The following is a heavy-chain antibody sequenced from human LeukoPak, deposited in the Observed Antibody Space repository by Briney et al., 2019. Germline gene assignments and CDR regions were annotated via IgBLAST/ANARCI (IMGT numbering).Heavy chain of an antibody. D-gene: IGHD6-13*01. J-gene: IGHJ4*02. Sequence: GGSLRLSCAASGFTFSSYAMSWVRQAPGKGLEWVSAISGSGGSTYYADSVKGRFTISRDNSKNTLYLQMNSLRAEDTAVYYCAYLTSSWYYFDYWGQGTLVTVSS. V-gene: IGHV3-23*01. CDR2: ISGSGGST. CDR1: GFTFSSYA. CDR3: AYLTSSWYYFDY.